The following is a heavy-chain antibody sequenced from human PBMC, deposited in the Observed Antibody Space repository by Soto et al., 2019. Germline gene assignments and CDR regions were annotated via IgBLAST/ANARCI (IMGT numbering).Heavy chain of an antibody. V-gene: IGHV4-30-4*01. J-gene: IGHJ4*02. D-gene: IGHD5-12*01. CDR3: ARWLGYGPHFDY. CDR1: GGSISSGDYY. CDR2: IYYSGST. Sequence: SETLSLTCTVSGGSISSGDYYWSWIRQPPGKGLERIGYIYYSGSTYYNPSLKSRVTISVDTSKNQFSLKLSSVTAADTAVYYCARWLGYGPHFDYWGQGTLVTVSS.